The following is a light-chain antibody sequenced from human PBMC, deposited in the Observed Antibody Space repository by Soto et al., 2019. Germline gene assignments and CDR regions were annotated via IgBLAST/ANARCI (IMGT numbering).Light chain of an antibody. CDR1: SSDVGGYNY. J-gene: IGLJ1*01. CDR3: SSYSSSSTPLV. Sequence: QSVLTQPASVSGSPGQSITISCTGTSSDVGGYNYVSWYQQHPGKVPKLMIYEVSNRPSGVSNRFSGSKSGNTASLTISGLQAEDEADYYCSSYSSSSTPLVFGAGTKLTVL. V-gene: IGLV2-14*01. CDR2: EVS.